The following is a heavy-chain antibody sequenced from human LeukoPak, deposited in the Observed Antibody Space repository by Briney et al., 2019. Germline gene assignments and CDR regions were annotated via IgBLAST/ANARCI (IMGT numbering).Heavy chain of an antibody. CDR1: GYTFTGYY. Sequence: GASVKVSCKASGYTFTGYYMHWVRQAPGQGLEWMGWINPNSGGTNYAQKFQGRVTMTRDTSISTAYMELSRLRSDDTAVYYCARVQSDFWSGYTNLNYYYYGMDVWGQGTTVTVSS. D-gene: IGHD3-3*01. CDR3: ARVQSDFWSGYTNLNYYYYGMDV. J-gene: IGHJ6*02. V-gene: IGHV1-2*02. CDR2: INPNSGGT.